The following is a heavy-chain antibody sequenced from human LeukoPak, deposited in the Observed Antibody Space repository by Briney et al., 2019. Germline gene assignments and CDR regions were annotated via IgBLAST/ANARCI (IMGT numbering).Heavy chain of an antibody. CDR3: ARGRGPFDP. CDR1: GGSFSGYY. J-gene: IGHJ5*02. Sequence: SETLSLTCAVYGGSFSGYYWSWFRQPPGKGLEWIGEINHSGSTNYNPSLKSRVTISVDTSKNQFSLKLSSVTAADTAVYYCARGRGPFDPWGQGTLVTVSS. CDR2: INHSGST. D-gene: IGHD1-26*01. V-gene: IGHV4-34*01.